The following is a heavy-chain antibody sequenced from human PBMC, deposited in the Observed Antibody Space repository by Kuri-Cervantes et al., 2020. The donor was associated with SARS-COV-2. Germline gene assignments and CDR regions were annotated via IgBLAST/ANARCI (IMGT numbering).Heavy chain of an antibody. J-gene: IGHJ6*03. D-gene: IGHD7-27*01. V-gene: IGHV3-21*01. CDR3: ARDWQNWGSSYYYYYYMDV. Sequence: GGSLRLSCAASGFTFSSYSMNWVRQAPGKGLEWVSSISSSSSYIYYADSVKDRFTISRDNAKNSLYLQMNSLRAEDTAVYYCARDWQNWGSSYYYYYYMDVWGKGTTVTVSS. CDR1: GFTFSSYS. CDR2: ISSSSSYI.